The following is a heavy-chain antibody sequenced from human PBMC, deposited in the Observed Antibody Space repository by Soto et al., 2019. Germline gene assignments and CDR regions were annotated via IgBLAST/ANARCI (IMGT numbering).Heavy chain of an antibody. Sequence: QVQLQESGPGLVKPSETLSLTCAVSGASFGTYYWSWIRQPPGKGLEWIGYIFYSGHLKYNPSLKSRLTITVYPSKNQSSLRLTSVTASDTAVYYCAREGGGFRFDYWGQGTLVTVSS. J-gene: IGHJ4*02. CDR2: IFYSGHL. CDR3: AREGGGFRFDY. V-gene: IGHV4-59*01. D-gene: IGHD3-16*01. CDR1: GASFGTYY.